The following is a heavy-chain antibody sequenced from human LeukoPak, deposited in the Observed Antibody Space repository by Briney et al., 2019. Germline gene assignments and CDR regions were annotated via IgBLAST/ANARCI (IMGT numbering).Heavy chain of an antibody. Sequence: PGRSLRLSCAASGFTFSSYGMHWVRQAPGKGLEWVAVIWYDGSNKYYADSVKGRFTISRDNSKNTLYLQMNSLRDEDTAVYCCAREFIMITFGGVLDAGYYYGMDVWGQGTTVTVSS. D-gene: IGHD3-16*02. CDR3: AREFIMITFGGVLDAGYYYGMDV. V-gene: IGHV3-33*01. CDR2: IWYDGSNK. CDR1: GFTFSSYG. J-gene: IGHJ6*02.